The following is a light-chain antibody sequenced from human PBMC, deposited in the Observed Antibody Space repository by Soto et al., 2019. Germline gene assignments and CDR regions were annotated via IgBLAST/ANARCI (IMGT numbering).Light chain of an antibody. CDR1: SSDVGNYNY. Sequence: QSVLTQSASVSGSPGQSITISCTGTSSDVGNYNYVSWYQQHPVEVPNLIIFSVNSRPSGVSNRFSGSKSDNTASLTISGLQAVAEADYYCSAFTSSTTYVFGTGTKVTVL. CDR3: SAFTSSTTYV. J-gene: IGLJ1*01. CDR2: SVN. V-gene: IGLV2-14*01.